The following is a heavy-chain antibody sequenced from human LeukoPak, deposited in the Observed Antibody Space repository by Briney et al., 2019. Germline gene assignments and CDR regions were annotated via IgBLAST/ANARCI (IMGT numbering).Heavy chain of an antibody. V-gene: IGHV3-7*01. D-gene: IGHD4-23*01. J-gene: IGHJ4*02. Sequence: GGSLRLSCAASAFTFSTYWMSWVRQAPGKGLEWVANIKEDGSEIIYVDSVKGRFTISRDNAKNSLYLQMNSLRVEDTAVYYCARDRGYSSFDYWGQGTLVTVSS. CDR3: ARDRGYSSFDY. CDR2: IKEDGSEI. CDR1: AFTFSTYW.